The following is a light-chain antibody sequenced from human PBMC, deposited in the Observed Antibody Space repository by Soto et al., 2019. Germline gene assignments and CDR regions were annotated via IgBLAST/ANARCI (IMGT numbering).Light chain of an antibody. CDR3: MQALQTPFT. V-gene: IGKV2-28*01. CDR2: LGS. Sequence: DIVMTQSPLSLPVTPGEPASISCRSSQSLLHSNGYNYLDWYLQKPGQSPQLLIYLGSNRASGVPARFSGSGSGTDFTLKISSVESEDVGVYYCMQALQTPFTFSPGTKVDIK. CDR1: QSLLHSNGYNY. J-gene: IGKJ3*01.